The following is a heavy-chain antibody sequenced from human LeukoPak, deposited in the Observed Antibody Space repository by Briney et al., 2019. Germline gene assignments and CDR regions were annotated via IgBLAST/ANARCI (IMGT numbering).Heavy chain of an antibody. CDR2: LSDTSRT. CDR3: AILSADTAVVGK. CDR1: GFTLSNYG. J-gene: IGHJ4*02. Sequence: GGSLRLSCAASGFTLSNYGVSWVRQAPGKGLEWVSGLSDTSRTYYADSVKGRFTISRDNSKNTLFLQMNSLRAADTAVYYCAILSADTAVVGKWGQGTLVTVSS. D-gene: IGHD5-18*01. V-gene: IGHV3-23*01.